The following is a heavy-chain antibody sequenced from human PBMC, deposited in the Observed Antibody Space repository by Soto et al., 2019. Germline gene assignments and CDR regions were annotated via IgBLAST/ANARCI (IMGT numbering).Heavy chain of an antibody. J-gene: IGHJ4*02. CDR2: LYSVGTK. V-gene: IGHV3-53*01. CDR1: GLTVRHSY. CDR3: ANSPSAPEYLAH. Sequence: GGSLRLSCAAFGLTVRHSYMSWVRQAPGKGLDWVSALYSVGTKYYAESVRGRFIISRDDTNNNVYLQINSLRAEDTAVYYCANSPSAPEYLAHWGQGTLVTVSS. D-gene: IGHD1-26*01.